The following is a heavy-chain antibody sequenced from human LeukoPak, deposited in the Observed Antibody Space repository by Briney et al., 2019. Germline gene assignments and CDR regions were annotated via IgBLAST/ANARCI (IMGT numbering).Heavy chain of an antibody. CDR1: GGTFSSYA. CDR2: IIPIFGTA. Sequence: ASVKVSCKASGGTFSSYAISWVRQAPGQGLEWMGGIIPIFGTANYAQKFQGRVTITADKSTSTAYMELSSLRSEDTAVYYCARDLDDCSSTNCHYGDWGQGTLVTVSS. V-gene: IGHV1-69*06. CDR3: ARDLDDCSSTNCHYGD. J-gene: IGHJ4*02. D-gene: IGHD2-2*01.